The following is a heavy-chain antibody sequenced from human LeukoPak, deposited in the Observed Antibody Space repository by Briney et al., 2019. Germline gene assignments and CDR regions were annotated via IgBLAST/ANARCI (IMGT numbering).Heavy chain of an antibody. CDR2: ITLSGTYM. Sequence: GGSLRLSCAASGFTFRNYAMNWVRQAPGKGLEWVSSITLSGTYMFYEDSVKGRFTISRDNAKNSLFLQMNSLRGEDTAVYYCARDWYDNSDAFDIWGQGTMVTVSS. CDR1: GFTFRNYA. CDR3: ARDWYDNSDAFDI. D-gene: IGHD3-9*01. V-gene: IGHV3-21*01. J-gene: IGHJ3*02.